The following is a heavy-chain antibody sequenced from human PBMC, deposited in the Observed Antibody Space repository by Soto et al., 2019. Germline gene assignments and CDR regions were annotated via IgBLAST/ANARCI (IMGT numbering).Heavy chain of an antibody. Sequence: EVQLLESGGDLVQPGGSLRLSCAASGFTFRTYAMTWVRQAPGKGLEWVSALCASGGCAFYADSVRGRFTISRDNSRNILYLQMNSLRAVDTAVYYCARISVGSYVDYWGQGNLVTVSS. CDR2: LCASGGCA. J-gene: IGHJ4*02. CDR3: ARISVGSYVDY. D-gene: IGHD5-18*01. CDR1: GFTFRTYA. V-gene: IGHV3-23*01.